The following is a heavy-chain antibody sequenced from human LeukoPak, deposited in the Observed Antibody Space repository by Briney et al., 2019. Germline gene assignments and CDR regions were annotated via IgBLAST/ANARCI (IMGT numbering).Heavy chain of an antibody. V-gene: IGHV3-9*01. CDR2: ISWNSGNI. CDR1: GFTFDDYA. D-gene: IGHD3-10*01. Sequence: GGSLRLSCAASGFTFDDYAMHWVRQAPGKGLEWVSGISWNSGNIGYADSVKVRLTISRYNAKNSLYLQMNSLRAEDTALYYCAKDISGSGSYYLDYWGQGTLVTVSS. CDR3: AKDISGSGSYYLDY. J-gene: IGHJ4*02.